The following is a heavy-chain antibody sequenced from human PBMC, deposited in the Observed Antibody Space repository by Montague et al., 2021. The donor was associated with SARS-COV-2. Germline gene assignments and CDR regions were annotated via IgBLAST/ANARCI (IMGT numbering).Heavy chain of an antibody. V-gene: IGHV4-61*01. CDR2: IYYSGSA. D-gene: IGHD3-10*01. J-gene: IGHJ6*02. Sequence: SETLSLTCTVSDSSFSSGNSNWNWIRQPPGKGLEWIGYIYYSGSANYNPSLKSRVSISVDTSKNQFSLRLISVTAADTAVYYCAKNTISALDYYYYGMSVWGQGATVTVSS. CDR3: AKNTISALDYYYYGMSV. CDR1: DSSFSSGNSN.